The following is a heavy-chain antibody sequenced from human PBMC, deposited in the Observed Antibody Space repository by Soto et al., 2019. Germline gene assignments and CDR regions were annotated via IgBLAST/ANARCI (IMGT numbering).Heavy chain of an antibody. CDR1: GFSLRTSGLG. J-gene: IGHJ6*02. D-gene: IGHD3-10*01. V-gene: IGHV2-5*02. Sequence: QITLKESGPTLVKPTQTLTLTCTFSGFSLRTSGLGVGWIRQPPGKALEWLALIYWDDDTLYSPSLKNRHTTAKETYKNQVVLKMTNVDPVDTATYCCARRPGWYGSGPLDVWGQGTTVTVSS. CDR2: IYWDDDT. CDR3: ARRPGWYGSGPLDV.